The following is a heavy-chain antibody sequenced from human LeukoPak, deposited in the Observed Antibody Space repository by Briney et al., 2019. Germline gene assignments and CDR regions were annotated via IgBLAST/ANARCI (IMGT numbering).Heavy chain of an antibody. J-gene: IGHJ6*03. CDR3: ARVRGPTLKTCYMDV. CDR2: ISDRSSTI. Sequence: GGSLRLSCAASGFNFTEYSIIWLRQAPGKGLEWVSFISDISDRSSTIHYADSVKGRFTISRDNAERSVYLQTNSLRADDTAVYYCARVRGPTLKTCYMDVWGTGTTVTVSS. V-gene: IGHV3-48*04. D-gene: IGHD3-10*01. CDR1: GFNFTEYS.